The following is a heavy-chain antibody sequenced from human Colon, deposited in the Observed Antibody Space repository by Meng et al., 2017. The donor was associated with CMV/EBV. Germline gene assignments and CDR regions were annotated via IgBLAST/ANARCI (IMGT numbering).Heavy chain of an antibody. J-gene: IGHJ5*02. Sequence: GSLRLSCTVSGGSVSLGSYYWSWIRQPPGKGLEWIGYIFSGGITKYNPSLKSRVSISFDTSRNHFSLNLRSVTAADTAVYYCANYTSDWFDPWGQGTLVTVSS. CDR2: IFSGGIT. CDR3: ANYTSDWFDP. D-gene: IGHD3-10*01. CDR1: GGSVSLGSYY. V-gene: IGHV4-61*03.